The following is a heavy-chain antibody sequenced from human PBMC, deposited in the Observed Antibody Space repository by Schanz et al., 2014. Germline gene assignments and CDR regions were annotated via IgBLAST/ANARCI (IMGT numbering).Heavy chain of an antibody. CDR3: ARDGRKYSSGTLDYFDN. D-gene: IGHD6-25*01. Sequence: VQLVESGGGLVQPGGSLRLSCAVSGFTVSDHYMDWVRQAPGKGLEWVAVISYGGSDKYYTDSVKGHFTISRDDSKNTLYLQMNSLRAEDTAIYYCARDGRKYSSGTLDYFDNWGQGTLVTVSS. CDR2: ISYGGSDK. V-gene: IGHV3-30*03. J-gene: IGHJ4*02. CDR1: GFTVSDHY.